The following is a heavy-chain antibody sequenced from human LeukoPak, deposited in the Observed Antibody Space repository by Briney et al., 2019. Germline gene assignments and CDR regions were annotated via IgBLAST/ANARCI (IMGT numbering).Heavy chain of an antibody. Sequence: ASVKVSCKASGYTFTSYDINWGRQATGQGLEWMGWINPNSGNTGYAQKFQGRVTMTRNTSISTAYMELSSLRSEDTAVYYCARGLGGYYYDSSGICDYWGQGTLVTVSS. D-gene: IGHD3-22*01. J-gene: IGHJ4*02. V-gene: IGHV1-8*01. CDR2: INPNSGNT. CDR3: ARGLGGYYYDSSGICDY. CDR1: GYTFTSYD.